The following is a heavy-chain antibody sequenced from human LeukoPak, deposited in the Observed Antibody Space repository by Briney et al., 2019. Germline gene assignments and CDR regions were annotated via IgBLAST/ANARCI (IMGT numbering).Heavy chain of an antibody. CDR1: GFTFTNYA. CDR3: ARDPIAAAGTKADSGDY. CDR2: ISYDGGNE. D-gene: IGHD6-13*01. J-gene: IGHJ4*02. V-gene: IGHV3-30-3*01. Sequence: GRSLRLSCAVSGFTFTNYALHWVRQTPGKGLEWVALISYDGGNEYYAESVRGRFTISRDNSKNTLYLQMNSLRAEDTAVYYCARDPIAAAGTKADSGDYWGQGTLVTVSS.